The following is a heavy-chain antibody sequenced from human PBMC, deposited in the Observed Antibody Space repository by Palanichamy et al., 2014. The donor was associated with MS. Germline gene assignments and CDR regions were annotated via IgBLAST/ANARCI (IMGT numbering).Heavy chain of an antibody. Sequence: QVQLVQSGGEVKKPGASVNISCKASGYSFSSYGISWVRKAPGQGFEWMGWISGYNGYTKYAQKFQGRVTMTTDTATSTVYMELRSLRSDDTAEYYCARDPMYRSSWYFDPWDQGTLVTVSS. D-gene: IGHD6-13*01. CDR1: GYSFSSYG. CDR2: ISGYNGYT. J-gene: IGHJ5*02. V-gene: IGHV1-18*01. CDR3: ARDPMYRSSWYFDP.